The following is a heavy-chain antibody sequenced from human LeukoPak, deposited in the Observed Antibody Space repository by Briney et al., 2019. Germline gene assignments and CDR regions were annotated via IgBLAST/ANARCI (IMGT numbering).Heavy chain of an antibody. CDR3: ARDLGWRDSSGSSDY. J-gene: IGHJ4*02. CDR1: GYTFTSYG. V-gene: IGHV1-18*01. Sequence: ASVKVSCKASGYTFTSYGISWVRQAPGQGLEWMGWISAYNGNTNYAQKLQGRVTMTTDTSTSTAYLELRSLRSDDTAVYYCARDLGWRDSSGSSDYWGQGTLVTVSS. CDR2: ISAYNGNT. D-gene: IGHD3-22*01.